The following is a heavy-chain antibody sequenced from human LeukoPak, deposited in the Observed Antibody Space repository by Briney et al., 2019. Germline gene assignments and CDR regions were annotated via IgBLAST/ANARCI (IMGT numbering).Heavy chain of an antibody. J-gene: IGHJ4*02. D-gene: IGHD3-22*01. CDR1: GFTFSSYA. CDR3: AKDSRYYDSSGLFDY. V-gene: IGHV3-23*01. Sequence: GGSLRLSCAASGFTFSSYAMNWVRQAPGKGLEWVSAISGSGGSTYYADSVKGRFTISRDNSKNTLYLQMNSLRAEDTAVYYCAKDSRYYDSSGLFDYWGQGTLVTVSS. CDR2: ISGSGGST.